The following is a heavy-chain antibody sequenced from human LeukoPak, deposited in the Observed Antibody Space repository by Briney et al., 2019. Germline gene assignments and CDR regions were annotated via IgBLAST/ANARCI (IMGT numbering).Heavy chain of an antibody. CDR2: IYYSGST. V-gene: IGHV4-59*01. CDR3: ARGCSAGTPHNWFDP. D-gene: IGHD6-13*01. Sequence: TSETLSLTCTVSGGSIGGYYWSWIRQPPGKGLEWIGYIYYSGSTNYNPSLKSRVTISVDTSKNQFSLKLSSVTAADTAVYYCARGCSAGTPHNWFDPWGQGTLVTVSS. CDR1: GGSIGGYY. J-gene: IGHJ5*02.